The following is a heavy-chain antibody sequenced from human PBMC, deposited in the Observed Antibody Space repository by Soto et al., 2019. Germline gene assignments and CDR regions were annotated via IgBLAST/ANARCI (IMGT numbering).Heavy chain of an antibody. CDR3: AREYAFSSDY. V-gene: IGHV4-59*01. Sequence: QLQLQESGPGLVKPSETLSLTCSVSGGSMRSYYWSWIRQPPGKGLEWIGYIHDSGITDYNPSLNSRATISIDTFRNRISLNLHSVTAADTAVYYCAREYAFSSDYWGQGTVVTVSS. J-gene: IGHJ4*02. CDR1: GGSMRSYY. CDR2: IHDSGIT. D-gene: IGHD2-2*01.